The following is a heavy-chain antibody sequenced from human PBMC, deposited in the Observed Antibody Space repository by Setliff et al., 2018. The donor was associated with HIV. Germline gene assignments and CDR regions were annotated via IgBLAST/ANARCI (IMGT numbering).Heavy chain of an antibody. Sequence: PGGSLRLSCAASGFSVTNNYMMWVRQAPGKGLEWVSTLYSAGTSYFAGSVAGRFTISRDTSKNTLYLQMNSLRAEDTAIYYCASTDTSNYDAFDIWGPGTMVTVSS. CDR3: ASTDTSNYDAFDI. J-gene: IGHJ3*02. V-gene: IGHV3-53*01. D-gene: IGHD4-4*01. CDR2: LYSAGTS. CDR1: GFSVTNNY.